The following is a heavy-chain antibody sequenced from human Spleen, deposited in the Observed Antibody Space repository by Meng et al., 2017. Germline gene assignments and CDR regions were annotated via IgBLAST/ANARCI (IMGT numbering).Heavy chain of an antibody. CDR1: GGSISSYY. V-gene: IGHV4-59*01. CDR2: IYYSGST. J-gene: IGHJ5*02. D-gene: IGHD3-22*01. CDR3: ARDLGYYDSSGYYTGWFDP. Sequence: QVQSQESGPGLVKPSETLSLTCTVSGGSISSYYWSWIRQPPGKGLEWIGYIYYSGSTNYNPSLKSRVTISVDTSKNQFSLKLSSVTAADTAVYYCARDLGYYDSSGYYTGWFDPWGQGTLVTVSS.